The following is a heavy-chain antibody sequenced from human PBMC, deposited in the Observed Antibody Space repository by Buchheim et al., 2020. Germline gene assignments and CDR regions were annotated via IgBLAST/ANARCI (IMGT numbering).Heavy chain of an antibody. Sequence: QVQLVQSGTEMKKPGASVKVSCKASGYTFTSYYIHWVRQAPGQGLEWMGVINPSGASTNYALKFQGRVTMTRDQSTSTGYMEVSSLRSEDTAVYYCARDLGDFLWGSYRPYFDYWGQGTL. CDR2: INPSGAST. J-gene: IGHJ4*02. D-gene: IGHD3-16*02. CDR1: GYTFTSYY. V-gene: IGHV1-46*01. CDR3: ARDLGDFLWGSYRPYFDY.